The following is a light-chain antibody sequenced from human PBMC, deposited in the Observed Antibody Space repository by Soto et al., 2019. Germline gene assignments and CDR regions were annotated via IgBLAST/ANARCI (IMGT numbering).Light chain of an antibody. CDR1: QGISSY. CDR3: QQSYSTPRLT. Sequence: IQLTQSPSSLSASVGDRVTITCRASQGISSYLAWYQQKPGKAPKLLIYAASSLQSGVPSRFSGSGSGTDFTLTISSLQPEDFATYYCQQSYSTPRLTFGGGTKVDI. V-gene: IGKV1-39*01. CDR2: AAS. J-gene: IGKJ4*01.